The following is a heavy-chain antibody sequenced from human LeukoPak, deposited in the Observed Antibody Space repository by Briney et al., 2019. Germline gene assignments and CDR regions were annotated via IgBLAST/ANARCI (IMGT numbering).Heavy chain of an antibody. D-gene: IGHD2-15*01. CDR3: ARRRDCSGGSCYGAFDV. V-gene: IGHV3-64*02. CDR2: ISSNGGST. J-gene: IGHJ3*01. CDR1: EFTFNNYA. Sequence: AGGSLRLSCAASEFTFNNYAMHWVRQAPGKGLEYVSGISSNGGSTYNADSVKGRFTISRDNSKNTLYLQMGSLRAEDMAVYYCARRRDCSGGSCYGAFDVGPRDNGHRLF.